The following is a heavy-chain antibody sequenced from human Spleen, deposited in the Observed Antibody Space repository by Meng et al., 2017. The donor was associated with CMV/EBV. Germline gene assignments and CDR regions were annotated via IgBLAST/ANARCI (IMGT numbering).Heavy chain of an antibody. Sequence: SETLSLTCAVYGGSFSGYYWNWIRQPPGKGLEWIGQIRHSGSTNYNPSLRSRVTISVDTSKNQFSLKLSSVTAADTAVYYCARGVGYYDSSGYDWLYSFDYWGQGTLVTVSS. V-gene: IGHV4-34*01. CDR2: IRHSGST. CDR3: ARGVGYYDSSGYDWLYSFDY. CDR1: GGSFSGYY. D-gene: IGHD3-22*01. J-gene: IGHJ4*02.